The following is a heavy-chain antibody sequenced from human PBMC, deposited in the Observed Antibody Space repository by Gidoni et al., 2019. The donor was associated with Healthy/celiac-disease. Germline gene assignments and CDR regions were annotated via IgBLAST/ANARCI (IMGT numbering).Heavy chain of an antibody. Sequence: EVQLVESGGGLVKPGGSLRLSCAASGFTFSNAWMSWVRQAPGKGREWVGRIKSKTDGGTTAYAAPVKGRFTISRDDSKNTLYLQMNSLKTEDTAVYYCTTQYSSSWYFLPLSRKGEYYFDYWGQGTLVTVSS. CDR3: TTQYSSSWYFLPLSRKGEYYFDY. CDR2: IKSKTDGGTT. J-gene: IGHJ4*02. D-gene: IGHD6-13*01. CDR1: GFTFSNAW. V-gene: IGHV3-15*01.